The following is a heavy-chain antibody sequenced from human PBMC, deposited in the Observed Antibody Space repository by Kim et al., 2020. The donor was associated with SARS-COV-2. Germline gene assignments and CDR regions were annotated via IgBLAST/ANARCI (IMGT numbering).Heavy chain of an antibody. Sequence: YYVDAVKGRFTISRDNSKNTLYRQMNSLRAEDTAVYYCAKSPLTWASAFDSWGQGTLVTVSS. J-gene: IGHJ4*02. D-gene: IGHD6-19*01. V-gene: IGHV3-23*01. CDR3: AKSPLTWASAFDS.